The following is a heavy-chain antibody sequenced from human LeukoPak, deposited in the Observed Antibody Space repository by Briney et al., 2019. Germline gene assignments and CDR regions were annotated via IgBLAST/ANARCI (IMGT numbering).Heavy chain of an antibody. CDR3: AREAQGRDDFWGGYSHPRYYVDV. J-gene: IGHJ6*03. Sequence: SETLSLTCTVSGDSISSSYWSWIRQPPGKGLEWIGYIYYSGSTNYNPSLKSRVTISVDTSKNQFSLKLSSVTAADTAVYYCAREAQGRDDFWGGYSHPRYYVDVWGKGTTVTVSS. CDR2: IYYSGST. CDR1: GDSISSSY. V-gene: IGHV4-59*01. D-gene: IGHD3-3*01.